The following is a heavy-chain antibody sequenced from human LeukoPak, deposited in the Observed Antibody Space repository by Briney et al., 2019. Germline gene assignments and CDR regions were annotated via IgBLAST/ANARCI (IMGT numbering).Heavy chain of an antibody. CDR3: GRKGGGAPAPEFDY. CDR2: IYTSGST. D-gene: IGHD1-14*01. V-gene: IGHV4-4*07. CDR1: GGSISSYY. Sequence: SETLSLTCTVSGGSISSYYWSWIRQPAGKGLVWIGRIYTSGSTNYNPSLKSRVTMAVDTSKNQFSLNLSSVTAVDTAVYYYGRKGGGAPAPEFDYGGQGTLVTFSS. J-gene: IGHJ4*02.